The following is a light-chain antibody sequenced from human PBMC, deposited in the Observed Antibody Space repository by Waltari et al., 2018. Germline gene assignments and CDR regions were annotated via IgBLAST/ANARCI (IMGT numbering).Light chain of an antibody. CDR3: CSYAGSYTYV. CDR2: VVS. V-gene: IGLV2-11*01. CDR1: SSDVGGYNY. Sequence: QSALTQPRSVSGSPGQSVTISCTGTSSDVGGYNYVSWYQQHPGKAPKPMIEVVSKRPSGVPDRFYGSKSGNTASLTISGLQAEDEADYYCCSYAGSYTYVFGTGTKVTVL. J-gene: IGLJ1*01.